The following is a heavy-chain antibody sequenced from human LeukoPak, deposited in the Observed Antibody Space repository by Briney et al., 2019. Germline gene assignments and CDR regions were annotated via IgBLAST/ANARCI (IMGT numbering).Heavy chain of an antibody. CDR2: INPNSGGT. CDR3: ARAAGGYSYGYQTPLDY. CDR1: GYTFTGYY. D-gene: IGHD5-18*01. Sequence: ASVKVSCKASGYTFTGYYMHWVRQAPGQGLEWVGWINPNSGGTNYAQKFQGRVTITADKSTSTAYMELSSLRSEDTAVYYCARAAGGYSYGYQTPLDYWGQGTLVTVSS. V-gene: IGHV1-2*02. J-gene: IGHJ4*02.